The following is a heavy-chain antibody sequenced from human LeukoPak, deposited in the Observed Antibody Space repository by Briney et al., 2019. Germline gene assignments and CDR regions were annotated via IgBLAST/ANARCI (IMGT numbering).Heavy chain of an antibody. Sequence: RSETLSLTCTVSGGSISSYYWSWIRRPPGKGLEWIGYIYYSGSTYYNPSLKSRVTISVDTSKNQFSLKLSSVTAADTAVYYCASFATVTNPFDYWGQGTLVTVSS. V-gene: IGHV4-59*01. J-gene: IGHJ4*02. CDR1: GGSISSYY. CDR2: IYYSGST. D-gene: IGHD4-17*01. CDR3: ASFATVTNPFDY.